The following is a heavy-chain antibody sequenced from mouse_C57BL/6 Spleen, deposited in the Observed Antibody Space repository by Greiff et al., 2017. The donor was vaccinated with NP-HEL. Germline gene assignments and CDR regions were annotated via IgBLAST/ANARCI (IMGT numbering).Heavy chain of an antibody. Sequence: QVQLQQSGAELVKPGASVKISCKASGYTFTDYYLNWVKQRPGQGLEWIGKIGPGSGSTSYNEKFKGKATLTADKSSSTAYMQLSSLTSEDSAGYFCARSPYSNYPYYAMDYWGQGTSVTVSS. CDR2: IGPGSGST. CDR3: ARSPYSNYPYYAMDY. J-gene: IGHJ4*01. CDR1: GYTFTDYY. V-gene: IGHV1-77*01. D-gene: IGHD2-5*01.